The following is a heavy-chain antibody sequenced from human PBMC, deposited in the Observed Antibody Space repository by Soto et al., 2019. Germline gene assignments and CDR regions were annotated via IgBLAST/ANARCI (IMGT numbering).Heavy chain of an antibody. CDR1: GSSFSNHG. V-gene: IGHV3-33*01. D-gene: IGHD2-8*01. CDR3: AREGPISGTNPFDI. J-gene: IGHJ3*02. Sequence: GGSLRLSCAASGSSFSNHGMHWVRQAPGKGLEWVAVIWSDGSHKYYRDSVKGRFTISRDTAENTLFLQMDSLGADDTAVYYCAREGPISGTNPFDIWGHGTLVTVSS. CDR2: IWSDGSHK.